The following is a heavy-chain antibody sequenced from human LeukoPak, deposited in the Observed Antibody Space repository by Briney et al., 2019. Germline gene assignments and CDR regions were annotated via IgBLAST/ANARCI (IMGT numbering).Heavy chain of an antibody. CDR1: GYTFTSYG. CDR2: INPNSGGT. J-gene: IGHJ5*02. V-gene: IGHV1-2*02. Sequence: ASVKVSCKASGYTFTSYGISWVRQAPGQGLEWMGWINPNSGGTNYAQKFQGRVTMTTDASMSTAYMELSRLTSDDTAVYYCARAGGRSWFDPWGQGTLVTVSS. CDR3: ARAGGRSWFDP.